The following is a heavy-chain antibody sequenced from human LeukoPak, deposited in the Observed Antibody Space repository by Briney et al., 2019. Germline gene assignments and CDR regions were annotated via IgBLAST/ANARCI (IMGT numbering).Heavy chain of an antibody. Sequence: PGGALRLSCAASGFTFSSYAMSWVRQAPGEGLGWISHIHSDGSDTSYADAVKGRFTISRDNARNTVDLQMDSLRAEDTAMYYCARGGVGSFDSWGQGTLVIVSS. CDR2: IHSDGSDT. D-gene: IGHD3-10*01. CDR1: GFTFSSYA. CDR3: ARGGVGSFDS. V-gene: IGHV3-74*01. J-gene: IGHJ4*02.